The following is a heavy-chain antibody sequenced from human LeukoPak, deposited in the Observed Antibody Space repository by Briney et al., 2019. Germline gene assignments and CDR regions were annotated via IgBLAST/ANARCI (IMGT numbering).Heavy chain of an antibody. J-gene: IGHJ6*04. CDR3: ARSTRRRRGDYYYYGMDV. V-gene: IGHV4-59*01. D-gene: IGHD1-1*01. CDR1: GGSISSYY. Sequence: PSETLSLTCTVSGGSISSYYWSWIRQPPGKGLEWIGYIYYSGSTNYNPSLKSRVTISVDTSKNQLSLKLSSVTAADTAVYYCARSTRRRRGDYYYYGMDVWGKGTTVTVSS. CDR2: IYYSGST.